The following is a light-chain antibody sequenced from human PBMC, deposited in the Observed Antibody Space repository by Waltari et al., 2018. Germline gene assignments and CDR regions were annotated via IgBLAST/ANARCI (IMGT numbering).Light chain of an antibody. Sequence: QSVLTQPPSASGTPGQRVTISCSGSSSNIGSNTVNWYQQLPGRAPKLLIYSKIPRPSGVPDRFSGSRSGTSASLAISGLQSEDEADYYCAAWDDSLNVLYVFGTGTKVTVL. J-gene: IGLJ1*01. CDR1: SSNIGSNT. CDR2: SKI. V-gene: IGLV1-44*01. CDR3: AAWDDSLNVLYV.